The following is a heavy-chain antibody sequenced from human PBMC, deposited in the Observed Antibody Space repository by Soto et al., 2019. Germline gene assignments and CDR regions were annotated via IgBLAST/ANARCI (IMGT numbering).Heavy chain of an antibody. Sequence: QVHLVQSGAEVKNPGASVKLSCKASGYTFTSYYMHWVRQAPGQGLEWMGIINPSEGSTAYAQEFQGRGPLTRDTATGIGYIELSSLRSEDTAVYYCARDNGRDQILSGWGDALDNWGQGTTVTVSS. V-gene: IGHV1-46*01. CDR2: INPSEGST. D-gene: IGHD6-19*01. CDR3: ARDNGRDQILSGWGDALDN. J-gene: IGHJ3*02. CDR1: GYTFTSYY.